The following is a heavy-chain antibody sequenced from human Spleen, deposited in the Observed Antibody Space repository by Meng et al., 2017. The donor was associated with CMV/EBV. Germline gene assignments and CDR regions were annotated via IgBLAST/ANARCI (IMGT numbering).Heavy chain of an antibody. CDR3: AGGSYFDY. J-gene: IGHJ4*02. V-gene: IGHV3-30*04. Sequence: GESLKISCVASGFTFNTYAMHWVRQAPGKGLEWVAVVSYDGRNKYYADSVKGRFTISRDNAKNSLYLQMNSLRAEDTAVYYCAGGSYFDYWGQGTLVTVSS. CDR1: GFTFNTYA. D-gene: IGHD3-10*01. CDR2: VSYDGRNK.